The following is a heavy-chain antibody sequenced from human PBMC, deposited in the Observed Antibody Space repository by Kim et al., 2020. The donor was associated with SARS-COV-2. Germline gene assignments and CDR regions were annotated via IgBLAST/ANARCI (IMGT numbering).Heavy chain of an antibody. V-gene: IGHV3-30*18. Sequence: GGSLRLSCAASGFTFSSYGMHWVRQAPGKGLEWVAVISYDGSNKYYADSVKGRFTISRDNSKNTLYLQMNSLRAEDTAVYYCAKDYLWFGEFTDAFDIWGQGTMVTVSS. D-gene: IGHD3-10*01. CDR1: GFTFSSYG. J-gene: IGHJ3*02. CDR3: AKDYLWFGEFTDAFDI. CDR2: ISYDGSNK.